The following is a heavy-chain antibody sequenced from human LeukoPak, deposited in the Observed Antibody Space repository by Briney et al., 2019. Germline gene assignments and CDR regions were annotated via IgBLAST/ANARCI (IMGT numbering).Heavy chain of an antibody. CDR1: GFTVSGNY. CDR2: VWYDGSKK. V-gene: IGHV3-33*08. D-gene: IGHD6-13*01. J-gene: IGHJ4*02. Sequence: GGSLRLSCAASGFTVSGNYMSWVRQAPGKGLERVAVVWYDGSKKYYADSVKGRFTISRDNSKNTLYLQMNSLRAEDTAVYYCARDPRYSSTWYYFYYWGQGTLVTVSS. CDR3: ARDPRYSSTWYYFYY.